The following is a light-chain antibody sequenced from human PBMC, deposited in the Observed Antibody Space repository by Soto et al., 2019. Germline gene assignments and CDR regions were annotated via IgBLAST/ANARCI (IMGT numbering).Light chain of an antibody. Sequence: DIQMTQSPSTLSASLGDRVTITCRASQGISNYLARYQQKPGKVPKLLIYAASTLQSGVPSRLSGSGSGTDFTLTISSLQPEDVATYYCQKYNSAPRAFGQGTKVDI. V-gene: IGKV1-27*01. CDR3: QKYNSAPRA. J-gene: IGKJ1*01. CDR1: QGISNY. CDR2: AAS.